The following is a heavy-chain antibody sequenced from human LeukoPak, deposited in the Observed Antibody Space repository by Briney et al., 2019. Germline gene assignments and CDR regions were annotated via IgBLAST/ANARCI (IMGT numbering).Heavy chain of an antibody. Sequence: GGSLRLSCAASGFTFSGSAMHWVRQASGKGLEWVGRIRSKANSYATAYAASVKGRFTISRDDSKNTAYLQMNSLKTDDTAVYYCTRPTCSGGSCYSAYYYMDVWGKGTTVTVSS. D-gene: IGHD2-15*01. J-gene: IGHJ6*03. V-gene: IGHV3-73*01. CDR2: IRSKANSYAT. CDR1: GFTFSGSA. CDR3: TRPTCSGGSCYSAYYYMDV.